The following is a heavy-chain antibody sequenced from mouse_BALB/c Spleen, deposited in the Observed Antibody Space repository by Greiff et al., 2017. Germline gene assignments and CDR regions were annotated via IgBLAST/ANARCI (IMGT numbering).Heavy chain of an antibody. CDR1: GFTFSDYY. Sequence: DVQLVESGGGLVKPGGSLKLSCAASGFTFSDYYMYWVRQTPEKRLEWVATISDGGSYTYYPDSVKGRFTISRDNAKNNLYLQMSSLKSEDTAMYYCARDGHYAMDYWGQGTSVTVSS. CDR3: ARDGHYAMDY. CDR2: ISDGGSYT. J-gene: IGHJ4*01. V-gene: IGHV5-4*02.